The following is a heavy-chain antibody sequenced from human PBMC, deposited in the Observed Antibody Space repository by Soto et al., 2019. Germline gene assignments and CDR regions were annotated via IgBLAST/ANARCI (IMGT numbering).Heavy chain of an antibody. Sequence: PGGSLRLSCAASGFTFSSYAMSWVRQAPGKGLEWVSAISGSGGSTYYADSVKGRFTISRDNSKNTLYLQMNSLRAEDTAVYYCAKWWRAPRSWSGYDFSGYGMDVWGQGTTVTVSS. CDR1: GFTFSSYA. CDR3: AKWWRAPRSWSGYDFSGYGMDV. J-gene: IGHJ6*02. D-gene: IGHD5-12*01. CDR2: ISGSGGST. V-gene: IGHV3-23*01.